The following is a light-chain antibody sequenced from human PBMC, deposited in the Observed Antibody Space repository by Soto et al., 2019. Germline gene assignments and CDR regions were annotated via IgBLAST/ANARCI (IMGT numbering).Light chain of an antibody. V-gene: IGKV3-15*01. Sequence: EIVMTQSPATLSVSPGERATLSCRASQSVSSNLAWYQQKPGQAPRLLIYGASTRATGIPGRFRGSGSGTEFTLTISSLQSEDFAVYYCQQYNNWTETFGQGTKVEIK. J-gene: IGKJ1*01. CDR3: QQYNNWTET. CDR2: GAS. CDR1: QSVSSN.